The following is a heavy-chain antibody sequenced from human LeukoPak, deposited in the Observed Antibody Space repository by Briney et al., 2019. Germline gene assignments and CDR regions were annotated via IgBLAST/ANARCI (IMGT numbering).Heavy chain of an antibody. Sequence: GRSLRLSCAASGFTFDDYAMHWVRQAPGKGLEWVSGISWNSGSIGYTDSVKGRFTISRDNAKNSLYLQMNSLRAEDTAIYYCAKKEGDTYFSWYMDVWGKGTTVTVSS. V-gene: IGHV3-9*01. J-gene: IGHJ6*03. D-gene: IGHD2-21*01. CDR2: ISWNSGSI. CDR3: AKKEGDTYFSWYMDV. CDR1: GFTFDDYA.